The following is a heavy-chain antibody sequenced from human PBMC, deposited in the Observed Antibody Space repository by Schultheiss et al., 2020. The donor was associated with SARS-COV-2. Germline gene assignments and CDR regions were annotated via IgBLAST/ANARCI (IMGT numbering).Heavy chain of an antibody. CDR1: GFTFSSYS. D-gene: IGHD3-16*01. V-gene: IGHV3-30*03. Sequence: GGSLRLSCAASGFTFSSYSMHWVRQAPGKGLEWVAVISYDGSNKYYADSVKGRFTISRDNAKNSLYLQMNSLKTEDTAVYYCARASPGGGEFDPWGQGTLVTVSS. J-gene: IGHJ5*02. CDR3: ARASPGGGEFDP. CDR2: ISYDGSNK.